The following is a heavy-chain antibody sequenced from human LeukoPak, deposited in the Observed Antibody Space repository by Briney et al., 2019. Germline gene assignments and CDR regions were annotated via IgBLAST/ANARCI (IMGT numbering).Heavy chain of an antibody. J-gene: IGHJ4*02. Sequence: PGGSLRLSCAASGFTLSSNYMSWVRPAPGKGLEWGSVIYSGCSTYYADSVKGRFTISRDNSKNTLYLQMNSLRAEDTAVYYCARKVGYGYALDYWGQGTLVTVSS. V-gene: IGHV3-66*01. CDR3: ARKVGYGYALDY. D-gene: IGHD5-18*01. CDR2: IYSGCST. CDR1: GFTLSSNY.